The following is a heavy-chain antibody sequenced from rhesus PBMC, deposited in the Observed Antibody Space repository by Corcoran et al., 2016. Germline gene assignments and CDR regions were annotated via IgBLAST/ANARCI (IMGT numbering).Heavy chain of an antibody. CDR1: GDSISGDY. CDR3: ARVYSSGWLRFDY. Sequence: QVQLQESGTGLVKPSETLSLTGTVSGDSISGDYWSWIRQTPGKGLEWIGNSDGNGAGTNYTPSLKSRVTISKDTSKTQFSLKLSSVTAADSAVYYCARVYSSGWLRFDYWGQGVLVTVSS. D-gene: IGHD6-31*01. CDR2: SDGNGAGT. V-gene: IGHV4-81*01. J-gene: IGHJ4*01.